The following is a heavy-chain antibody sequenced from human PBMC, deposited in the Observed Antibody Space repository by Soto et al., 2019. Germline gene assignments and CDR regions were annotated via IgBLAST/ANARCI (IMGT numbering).Heavy chain of an antibody. CDR3: ARRVRGVNDAFDI. CDR2: INDSGST. V-gene: IGHV4-34*01. CDR1: GGSFSGYY. Sequence: ETLSLTCAVYGGSFSGYYWSWIRQPPGKGLEWIGEINDSGSTNYDPSLKSRVTMSVDTSKTQFSLKLSSVTAADTAVYYCARRVRGVNDAFDIWGQGTMVTVS. D-gene: IGHD3-10*01. J-gene: IGHJ3*02.